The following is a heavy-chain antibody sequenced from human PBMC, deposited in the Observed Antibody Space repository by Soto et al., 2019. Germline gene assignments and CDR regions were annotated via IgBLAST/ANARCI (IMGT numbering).Heavy chain of an antibody. J-gene: IGHJ5*02. V-gene: IGHV4-4*02. CDR2: TYHSGTT. D-gene: IGHD6-13*01. CDR1: GDSINNSHW. CDR3: AREVNSSPARGPNWFDP. Sequence: QVQLQESGPGLVQPSGTLSLTCAVSGDSINNSHWRGWVRQTRGKRLEWIGETYHSGTTNYNPSLKTRVTISIEQSKTQFSLKMHSVTAAATAVSYGAREVNSSPARGPNWFDPWGQGTLVTVSS.